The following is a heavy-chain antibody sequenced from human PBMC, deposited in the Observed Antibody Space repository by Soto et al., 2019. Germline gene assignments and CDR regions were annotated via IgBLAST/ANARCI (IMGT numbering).Heavy chain of an antibody. CDR2: INHSGST. CDR3: ARGRVDTAMAQTPTRYYFDY. D-gene: IGHD5-18*01. CDR1: GGSFSGYY. Sequence: QVQLQQWGAGLLKPSETLSLTCAVYGGSFSGYYWSWIRQPPGKGLEWIGEINHSGSTNYNPSLKSRVTISVDTSKNQFSLQLSSVTAADTAVYYCARGRVDTAMAQTPTRYYFDYWGQGTLVTVSS. V-gene: IGHV4-34*01. J-gene: IGHJ4*02.